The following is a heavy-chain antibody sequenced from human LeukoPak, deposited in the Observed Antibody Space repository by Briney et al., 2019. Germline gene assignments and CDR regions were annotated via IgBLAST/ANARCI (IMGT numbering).Heavy chain of an antibody. CDR2: TSGYNGHT. CDR3: ASIQSAGTSDAFDI. J-gene: IGHJ3*02. Sequence: ASVKVSCKASGYTFDTYGISWVRQAPGQGLEWMGWTSGYNGHTKYAQKFHDRVTLTTDTSTSTAYMEMRGLRSDDTAVYYCASIQSAGTSDAFDIWGQGTVLTVS. D-gene: IGHD3-10*01. CDR1: GYTFDTYG. V-gene: IGHV1-18*01.